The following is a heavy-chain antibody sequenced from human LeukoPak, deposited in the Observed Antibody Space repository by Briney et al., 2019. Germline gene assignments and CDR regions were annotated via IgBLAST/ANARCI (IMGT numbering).Heavy chain of an antibody. D-gene: IGHD4-17*01. CDR3: AKTVSTVTSGYYFDY. Sequence: GGSLRLSCAAPGFTFSSYAMSWVRQAPGKGLEWVSAISGSGGSTYYADSVKGRFTISRDNSKNTLYLQMNSLRAEDTAVYYCAKTVSTVTSGYYFDYWGQGTLVTVSS. CDR2: ISGSGGST. V-gene: IGHV3-23*01. J-gene: IGHJ4*02. CDR1: GFTFSSYA.